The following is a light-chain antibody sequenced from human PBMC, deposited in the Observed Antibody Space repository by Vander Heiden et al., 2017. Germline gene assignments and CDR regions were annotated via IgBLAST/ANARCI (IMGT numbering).Light chain of an antibody. J-gene: IGLJ1*01. Sequence: QSALTQPASVSGSPGQSLTISCPGTRSDVGGYNSVSWFQPHPGKAPKLIIAEVSNRPSGVSHRFSGAKSGNTASLTISGLQPEDEADYYCCSYTTSGTPHEVFGTGTKVTVL. CDR2: EVS. CDR3: CSYTTSGTPHEV. V-gene: IGLV2-14*01. CDR1: RSDVGGYNS.